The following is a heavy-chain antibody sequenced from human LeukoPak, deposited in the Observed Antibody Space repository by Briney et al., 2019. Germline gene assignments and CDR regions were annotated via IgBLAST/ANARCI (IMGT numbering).Heavy chain of an antibody. J-gene: IGHJ4*02. CDR2: INHSGST. CDR1: GGSFSGYY. Sequence: SETLSLTCAVYGGSFSGYYWSWIRQPPGKGLEWIGEINHSGSTNYNPSLKSRVTISVDTSKNQFSLKLSSVTAADTAVYYCAREGSSWYYFDYWGQGTLVTVSS. D-gene: IGHD6-13*01. CDR3: AREGSSWYYFDY. V-gene: IGHV4-34*01.